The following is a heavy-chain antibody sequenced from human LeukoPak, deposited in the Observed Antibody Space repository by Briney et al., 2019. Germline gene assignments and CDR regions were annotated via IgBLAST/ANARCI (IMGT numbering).Heavy chain of an antibody. Sequence: GGSLRLSCAASGFTFSTYTMNWVRQAPGKGLEWVSSISSRSSYIYYADSVKGRFTISRDNAKNTLYLQMNSLRAEDTAVYYCVRFGELHYYYMDVWGKGTTVTISS. CDR2: ISSRSSYI. J-gene: IGHJ6*03. V-gene: IGHV3-21*01. D-gene: IGHD3-10*01. CDR3: VRFGELHYYYMDV. CDR1: GFTFSTYT.